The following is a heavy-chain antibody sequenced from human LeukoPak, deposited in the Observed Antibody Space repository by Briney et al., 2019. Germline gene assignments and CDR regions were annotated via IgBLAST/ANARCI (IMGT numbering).Heavy chain of an antibody. V-gene: IGHV3-21*01. CDR2: ISSSSSYI. D-gene: IGHD5-12*01. CDR3: AKDQQYSGYDSVPHY. Sequence: PGGSLRLSCAASGFTFSSYSMNWVRQAPGKGLEWVSSISSSSSYIYYADSVKGRFTISRDNSKNTLYLQMNSLRAEDTAVYFCAKDQQYSGYDSVPHYWGQGTLVTVSS. J-gene: IGHJ4*02. CDR1: GFTFSSYS.